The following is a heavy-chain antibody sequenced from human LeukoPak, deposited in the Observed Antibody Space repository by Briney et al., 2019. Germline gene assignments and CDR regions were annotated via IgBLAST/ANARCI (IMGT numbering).Heavy chain of an antibody. Sequence: SQTLSLTCTVSGGSISSGSYYWSWVRQPAGKGLEWIGRIYTSGSTNYNPSLKSRVTISVDTSKNQFSLKLSSVTAADTAVYYCARGRSSMVRGYYYYYMDVWGKGTTVTISS. CDR1: GGSISSGSYY. D-gene: IGHD3-10*01. CDR3: ARGRSSMVRGYYYYYMDV. J-gene: IGHJ6*03. V-gene: IGHV4-61*02. CDR2: IYTSGST.